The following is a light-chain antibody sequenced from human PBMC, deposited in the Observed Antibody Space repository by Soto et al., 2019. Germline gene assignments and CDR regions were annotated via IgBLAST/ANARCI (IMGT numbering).Light chain of an antibody. CDR3: QQLSSYPLT. Sequence: DIQMTQSPSTLSASVGDRVTITCQASESIDSWLAWHQQKPGRAPKLLISKASSLESGVPSRFSGSGFGTEFTLTISSLQPEDFATYYCQQLSSYPLTVGGGTKVDIK. CDR1: ESIDSW. CDR2: KAS. V-gene: IGKV1-5*03. J-gene: IGKJ4*01.